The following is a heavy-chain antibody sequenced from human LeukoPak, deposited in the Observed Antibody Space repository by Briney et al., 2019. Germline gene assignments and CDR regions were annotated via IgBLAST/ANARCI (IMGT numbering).Heavy chain of an antibody. V-gene: IGHV3-30*02. CDR3: AKDRCSNGVGCYYYYMDV. Sequence: GGSLRLSCAASGFTFSDHYMDWVRQAPGTGLEWVAYIQYDGSNEQYADSVKGRFSISRDSSKNILYLQMNSLRAEDTAVYYCAKDRCSNGVGCYYYYMDVWGKGTTVTISS. CDR2: IQYDGSNE. D-gene: IGHD2-8*01. CDR1: GFTFSDHY. J-gene: IGHJ6*03.